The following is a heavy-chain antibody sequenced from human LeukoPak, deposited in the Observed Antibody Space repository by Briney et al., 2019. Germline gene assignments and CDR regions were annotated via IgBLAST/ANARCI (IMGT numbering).Heavy chain of an antibody. D-gene: IGHD2/OR15-2a*01. J-gene: IGHJ6*02. CDR1: GFTVSSDY. CDR3: ARDLLSNPTASYTDNYYYGMDV. V-gene: IGHV3-53*01. CDR2: IYSGGST. Sequence: PGGSLRLSCAASGFTVSSDYMSWVRQAPGKGLEWVSVIYSGGSTYYADSVKGRFTISRDNSKNTLYLQMNSLRAEDTAVYYCARDLLSNPTASYTDNYYYGMDVWGQGTTVTVSS.